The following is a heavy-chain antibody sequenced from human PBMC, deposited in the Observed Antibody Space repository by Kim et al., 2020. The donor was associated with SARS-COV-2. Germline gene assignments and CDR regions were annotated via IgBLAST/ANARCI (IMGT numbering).Heavy chain of an antibody. CDR2: INHSGST. V-gene: IGHV4-34*01. J-gene: IGHJ5*02. Sequence: SETLSLTCAVYGGSFSGYYWSWIRQPPGKGLEWIGEINHSGSTNYNPSLKSRVTISVDTSKNQFSLKLSSVTAADTAVYYCARGLYDGWGFDPWGQGTLVTVSS. CDR1: GGSFSGYY. CDR3: ARGLYDGWGFDP. D-gene: IGHD5-12*01.